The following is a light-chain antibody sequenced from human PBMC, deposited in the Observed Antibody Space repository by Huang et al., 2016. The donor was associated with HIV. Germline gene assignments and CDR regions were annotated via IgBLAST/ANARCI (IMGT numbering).Light chain of an antibody. CDR2: AAS. J-gene: IGKJ1*01. V-gene: IGKV1-9*01. Sequence: IQLTQSPSSLSASVGDRVTITCRASQGISSYLAWYQQKPGKAPKVLIYAASNLQSGVPSRFSGSGSGTDFTLTISSLQPEDFATYYCQQLNSYPPTFGQGTKVEIK. CDR3: QQLNSYPPT. CDR1: QGISSY.